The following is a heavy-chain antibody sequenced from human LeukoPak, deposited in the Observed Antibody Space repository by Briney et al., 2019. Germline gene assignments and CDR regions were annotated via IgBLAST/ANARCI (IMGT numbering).Heavy chain of an antibody. CDR3: ARDITGRSGWYPTFGH. J-gene: IGHJ4*02. CDR2: ISGNGGST. V-gene: IGHV3-23*01. Sequence: PGGSLRLSCAASGFSFSSYGISWVRQAPGKGLQWVSSISGNGGSTWYADSVKGRFTISRDNSKNTLYLHMNIVRDEDTAVYYCARDITGRSGWYPTFGHWGQGTLVTVSS. D-gene: IGHD6-19*01. CDR1: GFSFSSYG.